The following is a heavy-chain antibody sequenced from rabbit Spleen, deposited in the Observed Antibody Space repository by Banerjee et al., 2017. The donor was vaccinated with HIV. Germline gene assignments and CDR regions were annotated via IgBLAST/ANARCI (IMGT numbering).Heavy chain of an antibody. Sequence: QSLEESGGDLVKPGASLTLTCTASGFSFSSNEYMCWVRQAPGKGLEWIACINASTGKPVYATWASGRFTISRTSSTTVTLRMTSLTAADRATYFCARDTSSSFSSYGMDLWGPGTLVTVS. V-gene: IGHV1S40*01. CDR2: INASTGKP. CDR1: GFSFSSNEY. D-gene: IGHD1-1*01. J-gene: IGHJ6*01. CDR3: ARDTSSSFSSYGMDL.